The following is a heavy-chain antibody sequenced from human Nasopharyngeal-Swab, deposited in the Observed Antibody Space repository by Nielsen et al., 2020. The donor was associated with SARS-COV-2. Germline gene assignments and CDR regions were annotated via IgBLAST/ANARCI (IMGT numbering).Heavy chain of an antibody. Sequence: PGKGLEWIGYSYYGGKIFYNPSLKSRVSISVDTSKNQFSLELNSVTAADTAVYYCARDYGILWRRVPFDIWGQGTMVTVSS. CDR3: ARDYGILWRRVPFDI. V-gene: IGHV4-31*02. J-gene: IGHJ3*02. CDR2: SYYGGKI. D-gene: IGHD2-21*01.